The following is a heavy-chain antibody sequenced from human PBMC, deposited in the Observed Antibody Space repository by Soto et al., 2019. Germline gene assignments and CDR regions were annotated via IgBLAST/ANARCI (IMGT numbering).Heavy chain of an antibody. J-gene: IGHJ5*02. CDR3: TTGLWFGYLTLNAS. V-gene: IGHV3-15*01. Sequence: GGSLRLSCAASGFTFSNAWMSWVRQAPGKGLEWVGRIKSKTDGGTTDYAAPVKGRFTISRDDSKNTLYLQMNSLKTEDTAVYYCTTGLWFGYLTLNASWGQETLAPVAS. CDR1: GFTFSNAW. D-gene: IGHD3-10*01. CDR2: IKSKTDGGTT.